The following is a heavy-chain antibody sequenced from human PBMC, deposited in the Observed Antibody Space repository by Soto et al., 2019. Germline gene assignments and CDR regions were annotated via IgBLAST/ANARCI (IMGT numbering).Heavy chain of an antibody. CDR2: IIPIFGTA. J-gene: IGHJ5*02. CDR3: ARDLELRGYWFDP. Sequence: VKVSCKASGGTFSSYAISWVRQAPGQGLEWMGGIIPIFGTANYAQKFQGRVTITADESTSTAYMELSSLRSEDTAVYYCARDLELRGYWFDPWGQGTLVTVSS. CDR1: GGTFSSYA. D-gene: IGHD1-7*01. V-gene: IGHV1-69*01.